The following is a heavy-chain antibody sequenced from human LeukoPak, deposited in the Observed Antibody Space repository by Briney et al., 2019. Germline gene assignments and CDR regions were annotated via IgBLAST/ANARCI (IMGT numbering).Heavy chain of an antibody. CDR2: VYYTGTT. CDR1: GGSISSFY. J-gene: IGHJ4*02. D-gene: IGHD3-16*01. Sequence: SETPSLTCTVSGGSISSFYWGWIRQPPGKGLEWIGYVYYTGTTKYNPSLESRVTMSVDTSKNQFSLKLNSVTAADTAVYYCARASYGFLGFDYWGQGTLVTVSS. CDR3: ARASYGFLGFDY. V-gene: IGHV4-59*01.